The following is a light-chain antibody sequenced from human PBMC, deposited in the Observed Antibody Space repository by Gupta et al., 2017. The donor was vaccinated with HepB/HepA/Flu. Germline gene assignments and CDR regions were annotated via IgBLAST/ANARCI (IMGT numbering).Light chain of an antibody. CDR3: QVWDSSNESSV. CDR2: NDS. J-gene: IGLJ2*01. Sequence: SYVVPHPPPVSVAPGKTSSITCGGHTIGTKGVHWYQQKPGKAPVMVIYNDSDRPSGIPERFSGSNSGSTATLHISSVEAGDEAEYYGQVWDSSNESSVLGGGTKLTVL. V-gene: IGLV3-21*04. CDR1: TIGTKG.